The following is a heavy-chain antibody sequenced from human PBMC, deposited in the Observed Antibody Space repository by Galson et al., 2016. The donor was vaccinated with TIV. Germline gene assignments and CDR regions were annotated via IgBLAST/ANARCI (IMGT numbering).Heavy chain of an antibody. D-gene: IGHD2-2*02. CDR3: ARATKALLHPGY. CDR1: GYTFTNYW. CDR2: IDPSDSQT. J-gene: IGHJ4*02. V-gene: IGHV5-10-1*01. Sequence: QSGAEVKKPGESLKISCKGSGYTFTNYWISWVRQMPGKGLEWMGRIDPSDSQTEYSPSFQGHVTLSVDTSISTAYLQWTTLKTSDTAMYYCARATKALLHPGYWGQGTLVTVSS.